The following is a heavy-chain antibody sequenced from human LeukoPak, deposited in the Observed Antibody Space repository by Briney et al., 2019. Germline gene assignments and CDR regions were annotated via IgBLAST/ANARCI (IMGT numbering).Heavy chain of an antibody. J-gene: IGHJ4*02. D-gene: IGHD3-22*01. CDR2: FKSNADGGTT. CDR1: GLLFGKAW. Sequence: GGPLRSSGPPLGLLFGKAWLSGVGTATGRGWDGLGGFKSNADGGTTDYAAPVQGRITISRDDSQNTLYLQLDSLKAEDTAVYYCSTYRWQYDSSGYDYWGQGALVAVSS. CDR3: STYRWQYDSSGYDY. V-gene: IGHV3-15*01.